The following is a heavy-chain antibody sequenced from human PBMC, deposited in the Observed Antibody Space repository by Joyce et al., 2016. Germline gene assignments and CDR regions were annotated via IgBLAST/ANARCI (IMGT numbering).Heavy chain of an antibody. CDR2: ISDDGNNH. CDR1: GFAFNNYA. J-gene: IGHJ4*01. Sequence: QVRLVESGGGVVRPGTSLRLSCAASGFAFNNYAMHWVRQAPGKGLGWVAVISDDGNNHYYADSLQGRFSISRDNSKDTLFLHMNSLSREDTAVYFCGRIGARVGVSPFDYWGQGTQVTVSS. D-gene: IGHD1-26*01. CDR3: GRIGARVGVSPFDY. V-gene: IGHV3-30-3*01.